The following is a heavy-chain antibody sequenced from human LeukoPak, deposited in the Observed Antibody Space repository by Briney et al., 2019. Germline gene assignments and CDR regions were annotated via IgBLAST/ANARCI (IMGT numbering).Heavy chain of an antibody. CDR1: GYTFTSYY. CDR3: ARDGVTMVRGLFFGRFNWFAP. J-gene: IGHJ5*02. Sequence: ASVKVSCKASGYTFTSYYMHWVRQAPGQGLEWMGIINPSGGSTSYAQKFQGRVTMTRDTSTSTVYMELSSLRSEDTAVYYCARDGVTMVRGLFFGRFNWFAPWGQGTLLTVSS. CDR2: INPSGGST. V-gene: IGHV1-46*01. D-gene: IGHD3-10*01.